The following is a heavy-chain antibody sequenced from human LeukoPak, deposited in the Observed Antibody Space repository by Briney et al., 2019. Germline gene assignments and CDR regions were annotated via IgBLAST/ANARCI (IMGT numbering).Heavy chain of an antibody. CDR2: ISAYNGNT. CDR1: GYTFTSYG. J-gene: IGHJ4*02. CDR3: ARVQSGSGSYGVWDY. V-gene: IGHV1-18*01. D-gene: IGHD3-10*01. Sequence: ASVKVSCKASGYTFTSYGISWVRQAPGQGLEWMRWISAYNGNTNYAQKLQGRVTMTTDTSTSTAYMELRSLRSDDTAVYYCARVQSGSGSYGVWDYWGQGTLVTVSS.